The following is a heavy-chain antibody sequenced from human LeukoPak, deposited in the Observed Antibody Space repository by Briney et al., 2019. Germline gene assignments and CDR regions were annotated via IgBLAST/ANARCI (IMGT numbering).Heavy chain of an antibody. V-gene: IGHV1-69*05. D-gene: IGHD3-22*01. Sequence: GASVKVSCKASGCTFSSYAIRWVRQAPGQGLEWMGGINPIFGKANYAQKFQGRVTITTDESTTTAYMELSRRRSEDTAVYYCAREKHRKASGYLLDYWGQGTLVTVSS. CDR1: GCTFSSYA. CDR3: AREKHRKASGYLLDY. CDR2: INPIFGKA. J-gene: IGHJ4*02.